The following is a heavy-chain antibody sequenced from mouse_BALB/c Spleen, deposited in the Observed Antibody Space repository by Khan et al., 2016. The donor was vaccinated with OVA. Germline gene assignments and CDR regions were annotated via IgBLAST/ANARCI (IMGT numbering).Heavy chain of an antibody. Sequence: VQLQQSGGEVVRPGTSVKISCKASGYTFTNYWLGWIRQRPGHGLEWIGDIYPGGYFTNYNEQFKGKATLTVDTSSSTANMQLSSLTSEDSAVYFWARWATWYFDVWGAGTTVTVSS. D-gene: IGHD3-1*01. CDR2: IYPGGYFT. CDR3: ARWATWYFDV. V-gene: IGHV1-63*02. J-gene: IGHJ1*01. CDR1: GYTFTNYW.